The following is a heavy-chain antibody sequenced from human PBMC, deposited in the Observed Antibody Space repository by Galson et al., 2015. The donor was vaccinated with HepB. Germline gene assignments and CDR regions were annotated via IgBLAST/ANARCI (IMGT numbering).Heavy chain of an antibody. J-gene: IGHJ4*02. CDR3: ARGGLLWTAPGTRLGY. D-gene: IGHD6-13*01. V-gene: IGHV3-48*02. CDR2: ISSSSDIM. Sequence: SLRLSCAASGYTFSSYSMNWVRQAPGKGLEWVSYISSSSDIMYYAHSWKGRFTIPRDNAKNSLFLQMNSLRDDGAAVYYCARGGLLWTAPGTRLGYWGQGTLVTVSS. CDR1: GYTFSSYS.